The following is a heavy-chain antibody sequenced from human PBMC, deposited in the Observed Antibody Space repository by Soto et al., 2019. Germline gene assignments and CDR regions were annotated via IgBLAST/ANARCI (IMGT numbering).Heavy chain of an antibody. CDR2: ISAYNGNT. CDR3: ARTPPQLYSSSWSGWFDP. D-gene: IGHD6-13*01. V-gene: IGHV1-18*01. Sequence: QVPLVQSGAEVKKPGASVKVSCKASGYTFTSYGISWVRQAPGQGLEWMGWISAYNGNTNYAQKLQGRVTMTTDTPTSTAYMELRSLRSDDTAVYYCARTPPQLYSSSWSGWFDPWGQGTLVTVSS. CDR1: GYTFTSYG. J-gene: IGHJ5*02.